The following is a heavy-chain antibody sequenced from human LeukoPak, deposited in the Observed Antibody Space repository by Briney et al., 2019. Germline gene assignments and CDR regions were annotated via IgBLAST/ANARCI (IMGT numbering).Heavy chain of an antibody. CDR1: GGSISSSSYY. CDR3: ARSRYYDFWSGYYTVIDY. V-gene: IGHV4-39*01. D-gene: IGHD3-3*01. CDR2: IYYSGSN. Sequence: PSETLSLTCTVSGGSISSSSYYWGWIPQPPGKGLEWIGSIYYSGSNYYNPSLKSRVTISVDTSKNQFSLKLSSLTAADTAVYYCARSRYYDFWSGYYTVIDYWGQGTLVTVSS. J-gene: IGHJ4*02.